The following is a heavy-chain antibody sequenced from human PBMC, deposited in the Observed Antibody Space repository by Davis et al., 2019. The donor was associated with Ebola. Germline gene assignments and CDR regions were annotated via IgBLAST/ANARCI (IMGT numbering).Heavy chain of an antibody. J-gene: IGHJ3*02. CDR1: GYSFTSYW. CDR3: ARHRGAEGASHDAFDI. CDR2: IYPGDSDT. V-gene: IGHV5-51*01. D-gene: IGHD1-26*01. Sequence: GESLKISCKGSGYSFTSYWIGWVRQMPGKGLEWIGIIYPGDSDTRYSPSFQGQVTISADRSISTAYLQWSSLKASDTAIYYCARHRGAEGASHDAFDIWGQGTVVTISS.